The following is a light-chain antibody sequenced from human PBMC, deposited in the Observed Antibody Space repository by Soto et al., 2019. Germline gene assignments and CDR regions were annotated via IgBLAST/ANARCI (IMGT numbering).Light chain of an antibody. Sequence: DIQMTQSRSTLSASVGDRVTITCRASQSINNWLAGYQQKPGKAPKILISDASSLESGVPSSFSGSGSGTEFTLTITSLQPDDFTTYFCLQYNAYPWTFGQGTKVEIK. CDR1: QSINNW. CDR2: DAS. J-gene: IGKJ1*01. CDR3: LQYNAYPWT. V-gene: IGKV1-5*01.